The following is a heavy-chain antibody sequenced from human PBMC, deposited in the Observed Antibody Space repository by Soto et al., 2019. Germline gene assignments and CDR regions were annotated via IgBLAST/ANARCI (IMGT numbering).Heavy chain of an antibody. CDR1: GFTFDDHG. CDR3: ARQIVPPPSYFEK. Sequence: LVESGGRVIRPGDSLRLSCLASGFTFDDHGMSWVRQSPGKGLEWVSTINWNGDKTHYADSLKGRFTISRDNAKNSLYLQMNSLRIEDTAFYFCARQIVPPPSYFEKWGQGTLVTVSS. CDR2: INWNGDKT. J-gene: IGHJ4*02. D-gene: IGHD2-21*01. V-gene: IGHV3-20*04.